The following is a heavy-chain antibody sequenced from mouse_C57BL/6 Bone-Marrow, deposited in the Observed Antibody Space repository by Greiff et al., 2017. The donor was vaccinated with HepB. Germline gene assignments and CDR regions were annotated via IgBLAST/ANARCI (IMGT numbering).Heavy chain of an antibody. J-gene: IGHJ3*01. V-gene: IGHV5-4*03. D-gene: IGHD5-5*01. CDR3: ARSVLPPWFAY. Sequence: EVKLQESGGGLVKPGGSLKLSCAASGFTFSSYAMSWVRQTPEKRLEWVATISDGGSYTYYPDNVKGRFTISRDNAKNNLYLQMRHLKSEDTAMYYCARSVLPPWFAYWGQGTLVTVSA. CDR2: ISDGGSYT. CDR1: GFTFSSYA.